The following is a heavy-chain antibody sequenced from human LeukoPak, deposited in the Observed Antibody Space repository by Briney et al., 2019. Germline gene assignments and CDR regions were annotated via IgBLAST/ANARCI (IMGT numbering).Heavy chain of an antibody. J-gene: IGHJ4*02. Sequence: PGGSLRLSCAASGFTFSSYGMHWVRQDPGKGLEWVALIWYDGSDKYYADSVKGRFTISRDNSKNTLYLQMNSLRAEDTAVYYCAKGYCSGGSCAHFDYWGQGTLVTISS. V-gene: IGHV3-33*06. CDR2: IWYDGSDK. CDR3: AKGYCSGGSCAHFDY. D-gene: IGHD2-15*01. CDR1: GFTFSSYG.